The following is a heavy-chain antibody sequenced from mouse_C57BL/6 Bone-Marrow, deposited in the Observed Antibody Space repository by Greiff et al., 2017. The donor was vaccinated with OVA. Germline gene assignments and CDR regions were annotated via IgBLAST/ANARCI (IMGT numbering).Heavy chain of an antibody. CDR1: GFTFSDYG. V-gene: IGHV5-15*01. D-gene: IGHD4-1*01. Sequence: DVHLLESGGGLVQPGGSLKLSCAASGFTFSDYGMAWVRQAPRKGPEWVAFISTLAYCIYYADTVTGRCTISRENAKNTPYLEMSSLRSEDTAIYNCERVSWDPQDLAREYWGEGTSVTVAS. CDR3: ERVSWDPQDLAREY. J-gene: IGHJ4*01. CDR2: ISTLAYCI.